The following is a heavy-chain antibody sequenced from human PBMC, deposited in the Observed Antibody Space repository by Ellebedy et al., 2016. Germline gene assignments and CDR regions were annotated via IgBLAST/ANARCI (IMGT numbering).Heavy chain of an antibody. D-gene: IGHD2-15*01. J-gene: IGHJ4*02. CDR2: ISSSSSTI. Sequence: LSLTCAASGFTFSDYYMSWIRQAPGKGLEWVSYISSSSSTIYYADSVKGRFTISRDNAKNSLYLQMNSLRDENTAVYYCARVKWWSFDYWGQGTVVTVSS. V-gene: IGHV3-11*04. CDR1: GFTFSDYY. CDR3: ARVKWWSFDY.